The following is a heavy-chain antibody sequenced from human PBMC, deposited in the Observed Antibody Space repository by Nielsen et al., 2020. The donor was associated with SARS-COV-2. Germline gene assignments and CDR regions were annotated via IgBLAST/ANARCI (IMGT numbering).Heavy chain of an antibody. CDR1: GLTVSGNY. CDR3: ARVGFYGDPEYLDY. CDR2: IKLDGSEK. Sequence: GESLKISCAASGLTVSGNYMTWVRQAPGKGLEWVGNIKLDGSEKYYVDSVKGRFTISRDNARNTLYLQMNSLRVEDTAVYYCARVGFYGDPEYLDYWGPGTLVTVSS. V-gene: IGHV3-7*01. J-gene: IGHJ4*02. D-gene: IGHD4-17*01.